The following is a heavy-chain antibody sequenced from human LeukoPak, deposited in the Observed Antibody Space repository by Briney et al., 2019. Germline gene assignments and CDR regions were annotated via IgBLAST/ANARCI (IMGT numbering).Heavy chain of an antibody. Sequence: AGTLSLTGAVSGGSFSSTHWWTWVRQPPGKGLEWIGEIYHSGTTNYNPSLKSRVIISVDKSKNQFSLKLNSVTAADTAVYYCARDNREYSSSSYFGLWGRGTLVIVSS. J-gene: IGHJ2*01. CDR2: IYHSGTT. CDR1: GGSFSSTHW. V-gene: IGHV4-4*02. CDR3: ARDNREYSSSSYFGL. D-gene: IGHD6-6*01.